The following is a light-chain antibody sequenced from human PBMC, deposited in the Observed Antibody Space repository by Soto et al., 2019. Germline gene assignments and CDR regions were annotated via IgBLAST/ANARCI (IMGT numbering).Light chain of an antibody. Sequence: QSALTQPASVSGSPGQSITISCSGTTNDIGGYNYVSWYQHHPGKVPKVIIYEVRNRPSGVSNRFSGSKSGNTASLTISGLQAEDEADYYCAAWDDSPNGWVFGGGTKVTVL. CDR1: TNDIGGYNY. J-gene: IGLJ3*02. CDR2: EVR. V-gene: IGLV2-14*01. CDR3: AAWDDSPNGWV.